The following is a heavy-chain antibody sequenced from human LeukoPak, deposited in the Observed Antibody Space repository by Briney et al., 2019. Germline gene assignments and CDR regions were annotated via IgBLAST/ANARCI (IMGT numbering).Heavy chain of an antibody. CDR2: IIPIFGTA. CDR1: GGTFSSYA. CDR3: AKEGSGYCSSTSCYTQDYYYYMDV. V-gene: IGHV1-69*13. Sequence: SVKVSCKASGGTFSSYAISWVRQAPGQGLEWMGGIIPIFGTANYAQKFQGRVTITADESTSTAYMELSSLRSEDTAVYYCAKEGSGYCSSTSCYTQDYYYYMDVWGKGTTVTVSS. J-gene: IGHJ6*03. D-gene: IGHD2-2*02.